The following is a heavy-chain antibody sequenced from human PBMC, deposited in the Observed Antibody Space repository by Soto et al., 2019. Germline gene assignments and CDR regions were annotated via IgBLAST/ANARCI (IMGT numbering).Heavy chain of an antibody. Sequence: SETLSLTCTVSGGSISSGNYYWSWIRQPPGKGLEWIGFISYSGSTYYSLSLKSRVTISVDTSKNQFSLNLRSVTAADTAVYYCARGEWELPFDSWGQGTLVTVSS. V-gene: IGHV4-30-4*02. CDR2: ISYSGST. CDR3: ARGEWELPFDS. J-gene: IGHJ4*02. D-gene: IGHD1-26*01. CDR1: GGSISSGNYY.